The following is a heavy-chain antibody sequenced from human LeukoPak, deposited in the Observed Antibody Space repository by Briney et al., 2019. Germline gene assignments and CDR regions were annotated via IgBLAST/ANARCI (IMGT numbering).Heavy chain of an antibody. J-gene: IGHJ6*02. V-gene: IGHV3-7*03. D-gene: IGHD2-21*02. CDR1: GFTFSSYW. CDR2: IKQDGSEK. Sequence: PGGSLRLSCAASGFTFSSYWMSWVRQAPGKGLEWVANIKQDGSEKYYVDSVKGRFTISRDNAKNSLYLQMNSLRAEDTAVYYCARDRIVVVTAPLGGMDVWGQGTTVTVSS. CDR3: ARDRIVVVTAPLGGMDV.